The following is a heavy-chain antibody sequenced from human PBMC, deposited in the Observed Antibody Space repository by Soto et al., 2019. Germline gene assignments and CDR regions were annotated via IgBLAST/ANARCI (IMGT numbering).Heavy chain of an antibody. CDR1: GYTLTEFS. V-gene: IGHV1-24*01. CDR3: ARQPTSGYSYGYFDY. Sequence: ASVKVSCKVSGYTLTEFSIHWVRQAPGKGLEWMGGFDPEEGDTIYAQRFQGRVTITADESTSTAYMELSSLRSEDTAVYYCARQPTSGYSYGYFDYWGQGTLVTVSS. D-gene: IGHD5-18*01. J-gene: IGHJ4*02. CDR2: FDPEEGDT.